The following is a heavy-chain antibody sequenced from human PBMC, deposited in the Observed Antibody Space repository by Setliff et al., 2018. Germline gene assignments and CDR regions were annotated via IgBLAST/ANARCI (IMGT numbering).Heavy chain of an antibody. Sequence: PSETLSLTCTVSGGSISSYYWSWIRQPAGKGLEWIGRIYTSGSTNYNPSLKSRVTISVDKSKNQFSLKLSSVTAADTAAYYCARQRDSSSWYYAFDIWGQGTMVTVSS. CDR1: GGSISSYY. D-gene: IGHD6-13*01. CDR2: IYTSGST. CDR3: ARQRDSSSWYYAFDI. V-gene: IGHV4-4*07. J-gene: IGHJ3*02.